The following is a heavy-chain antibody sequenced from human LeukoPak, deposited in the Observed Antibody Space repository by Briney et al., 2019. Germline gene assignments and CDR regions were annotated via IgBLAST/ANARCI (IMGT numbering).Heavy chain of an antibody. J-gene: IGHJ5*02. CDR1: GFSFSNYA. D-gene: IGHD4-17*01. CDR3: AKLTHYGDYDNRFDP. V-gene: IGHV3-23*01. CDR2: ISNSGGFT. Sequence: GGSLRLSCAASGFSFSNYAMSWVRQAPGKGLEWVSAISNSGGFTYYADSAKGRFTISRDNSKNTLYLQMNSLRAEDTAVYYCAKLTHYGDYDNRFDPWGQGTLVTVSS.